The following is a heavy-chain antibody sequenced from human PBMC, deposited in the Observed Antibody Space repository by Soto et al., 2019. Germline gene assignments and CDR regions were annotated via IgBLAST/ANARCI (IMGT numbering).Heavy chain of an antibody. CDR1: GGSISSYY. D-gene: IGHD3-22*01. V-gene: IGHV4-4*07. Sequence: SETLSLTCTVSGGSISSYYWSWIRQPAGKGLEWIGRIYTSGRTNYNPSLKSRVTMSVDTSKNEFSLKLSSVTAADAAVYYCARDRYYDSSGYYTYWFDPWGQGTLVTVSS. CDR2: IYTSGRT. J-gene: IGHJ5*02. CDR3: ARDRYYDSSGYYTYWFDP.